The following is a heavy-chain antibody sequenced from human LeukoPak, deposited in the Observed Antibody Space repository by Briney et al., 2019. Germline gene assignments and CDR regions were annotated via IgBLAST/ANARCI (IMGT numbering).Heavy chain of an antibody. J-gene: IGHJ4*02. CDR3: AREFEPTTRWGIIGY. CDR2: ISYDGSNK. Sequence: GGSLRLSCAASGFTFSSYGMHWVRQAPGKGLEWVAVISYDGSNKYYADSVKGRFTFSRDNSKNTLYLQMNSLRSEDTAVYYCAREFEPTTRWGIIGYWGQGTLVSVSS. D-gene: IGHD2-8*02. CDR1: GFTFSSYG. V-gene: IGHV3-30*03.